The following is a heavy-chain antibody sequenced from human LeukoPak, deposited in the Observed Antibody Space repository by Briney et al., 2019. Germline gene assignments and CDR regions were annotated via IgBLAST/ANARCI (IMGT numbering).Heavy chain of an antibody. CDR2: TYYRSKWYN. J-gene: IGHJ4*02. D-gene: IGHD2-2*01. V-gene: IGHV6-1*01. Sequence: SQTLSLTCAISGDSVSSNSAAWNWIRQSPSRGLEWLGRTYYRSKWYNDYAVTVKNRITTNPDTSKNQLSLQLNSVTPEDTAVYYCARAARRDIVVVPAAISLDYWGQGTLVTVSS. CDR1: GDSVSSNSAA. CDR3: ARAARRDIVVVPAAISLDY.